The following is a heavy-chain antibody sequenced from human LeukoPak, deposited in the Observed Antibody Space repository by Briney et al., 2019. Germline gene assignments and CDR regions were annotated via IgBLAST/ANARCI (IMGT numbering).Heavy chain of an antibody. V-gene: IGHV3-48*04. Sequence: QPGGPLRLSCAASGFTFSSYSMNWVRQAPGKGLEWVSYISSSGNTIDYADSVKGRFTISRDNAKNSLYLQMVSLRAEDTAVYYCARLRGYSYGYGDYWGQGTLVTVSS. D-gene: IGHD5-18*01. CDR3: ARLRGYSYGYGDY. CDR1: GFTFSSYS. J-gene: IGHJ4*02. CDR2: ISSSGNTI.